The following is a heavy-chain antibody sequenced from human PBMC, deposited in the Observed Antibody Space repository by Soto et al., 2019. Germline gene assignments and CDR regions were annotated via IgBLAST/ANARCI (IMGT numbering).Heavy chain of an antibody. J-gene: IGHJ4*02. D-gene: IGHD2-15*01. CDR2: IWYDGSNK. CDR1: GFTFSSYG. CDR3: ARSYCSGGSCYSLGPNY. V-gene: IGHV3-33*01. Sequence: QVQLVESGGGVVQPGRSLRLSCAASGFTFSSYGMHWVRQAPGKGLEWVAVIWYDGSNKYYADSVKGRFTISRDNSKNTLYLQMNSLRAEDTAVHYWARSYCSGGSCYSLGPNYWGQGTLVTVSS.